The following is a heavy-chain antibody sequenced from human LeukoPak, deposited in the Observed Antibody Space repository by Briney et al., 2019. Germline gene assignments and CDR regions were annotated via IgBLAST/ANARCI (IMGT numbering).Heavy chain of an antibody. CDR2: ISSSSSTI. V-gene: IGHV3-48*01. CDR1: GFTLSSYS. D-gene: IGHD3-22*01. J-gene: IGHJ3*02. Sequence: GGSLRLSCAASGFTLSSYSMNWVRQAPGKGLEWVSYISSSSSTIYYADSVKGRFTISRDNAKNSLYLQMNSLRAEDTAVYYCARGGKITMIVVVSGAFDIWGQGTMVTVSS. CDR3: ARGGKITMIVVVSGAFDI.